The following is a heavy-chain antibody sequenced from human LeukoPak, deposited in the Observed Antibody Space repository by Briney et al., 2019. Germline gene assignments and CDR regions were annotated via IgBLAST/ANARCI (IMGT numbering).Heavy chain of an antibody. V-gene: IGHV4-59*08. CDR2: IFYSGST. D-gene: IGHD3-22*01. CDR1: GGSISGYY. Sequence: SETLSLTCSVSGGSISGYYWSWIRQPPGKGLEWIGHIFYSGSTNYNPSLKSRVTISLDTSKNKFSLKLSSVTAADTAVYYGARTRHYYDSSGYYYFDYWGQGTLVTVSS. CDR3: ARTRHYYDSSGYYYFDY. J-gene: IGHJ4*02.